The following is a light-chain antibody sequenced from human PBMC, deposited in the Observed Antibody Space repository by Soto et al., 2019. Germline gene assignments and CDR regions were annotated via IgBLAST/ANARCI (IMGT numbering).Light chain of an antibody. V-gene: IGLV1-47*02. CDR1: SSNIGSNY. J-gene: IGLJ1*01. Sequence: QAVVTQPPSASGTPGQRVTISCSGSSSNIGSNYVFWYQQLPGTAPKLLVYSDTQRPSGVPDRFSGSKSGTSASLAISGLRSEDEADYYCAAWDDSLRGYVFGTGTKLTVL. CDR3: AAWDDSLRGYV. CDR2: SDT.